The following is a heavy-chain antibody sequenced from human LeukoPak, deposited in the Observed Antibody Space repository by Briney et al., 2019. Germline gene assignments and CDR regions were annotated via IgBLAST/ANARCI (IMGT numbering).Heavy chain of an antibody. CDR1: GGAISSGDYY. J-gene: IGHJ4*02. D-gene: IGHD3-10*01. CDR2: IYHSGST. Sequence: SETLSLTCTVSGGAISSGDYYWSWIRQPPGKGLEGIGYIYHSGSTYYNPSLKSRVTISVDTSKNQFSLKLSSVPAADTAVYYCARGSTMVRGSGFGFDYWGQGTLVTVSS. V-gene: IGHV4-30-4*01. CDR3: ARGSTMVRGSGFGFDY.